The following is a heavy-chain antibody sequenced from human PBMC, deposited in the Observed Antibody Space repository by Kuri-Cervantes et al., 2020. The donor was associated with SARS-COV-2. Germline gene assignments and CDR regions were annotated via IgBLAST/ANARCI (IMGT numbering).Heavy chain of an antibody. CDR3: ADCSSTSCYTMSYFDY. J-gene: IGHJ4*02. CDR1: DASITSGYY. V-gene: IGHV4-38-2*01. CDR2: IYHSGST. D-gene: IGHD2-2*02. Sequence: SETLSLTCSVSDASITSGYYWGWIRQPPGKGLEWIGSIYHSGSTYYNPSLKSRVTISADTSKNQFSLKLSSVTAADTAVYYCADCSSTSCYTMSYFDYWGQGTLVTVSS.